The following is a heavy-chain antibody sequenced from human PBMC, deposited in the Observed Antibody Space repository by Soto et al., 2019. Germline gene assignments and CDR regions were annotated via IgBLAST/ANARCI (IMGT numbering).Heavy chain of an antibody. CDR1: GFTFSSYW. J-gene: IGHJ4*02. CDR3: ARASVVRTFKFDY. V-gene: IGHV3-7*03. Sequence: GGSLRLSCAASGFTFSSYWMSWVRQAPGKGLEWVANIKQDGSEKYYVDSVKGRFTISRDNAKNSLYLQMNSLRAEDTAVYYCARASVVRTFKFDYWGQGTLVTVSS. CDR2: IKQDGSEK. D-gene: IGHD3-10*01.